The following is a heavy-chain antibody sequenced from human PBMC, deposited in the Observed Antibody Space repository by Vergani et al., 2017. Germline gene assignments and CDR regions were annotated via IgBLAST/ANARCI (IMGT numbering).Heavy chain of an antibody. CDR3: VRGGTYCTDGICYRY. D-gene: IGHD2-8*01. CDR1: GYPFTSSY. CDR2: INPSGGST. Sequence: QVQLVQSGAEVKKPGASMKVSCKASGYPFTSSYVHWVRQAPGQGLEWMGIINPSGGSTSYAQKFQGRVTMTRDTSTSTVYMELSSLRAEDTAVYYGVRGGTYCTDGICYRYWGQGSLVTVSS. J-gene: IGHJ4*02. V-gene: IGHV1-46*01.